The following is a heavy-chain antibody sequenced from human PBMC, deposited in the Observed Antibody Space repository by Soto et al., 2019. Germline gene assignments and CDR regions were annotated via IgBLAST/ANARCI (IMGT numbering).Heavy chain of an antibody. CDR3: ARRSRDTAIVYYYYGMDV. Sequence: GASVKVSCKASGYTFTSYGISWVRQAPGQGLEWMGWISAYNGNTNYAQKLQGRVTMTTDTSTSTAYMELRSLRSDDTAVYYCARRSRDTAIVYYYYGMDVLAQGTTVTVSS. CDR1: GYTFTSYG. V-gene: IGHV1-18*01. D-gene: IGHD5-18*01. J-gene: IGHJ6*02. CDR2: ISAYNGNT.